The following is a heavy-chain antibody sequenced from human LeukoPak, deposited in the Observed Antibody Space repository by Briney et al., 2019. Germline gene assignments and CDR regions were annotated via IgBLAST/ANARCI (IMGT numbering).Heavy chain of an antibody. CDR1: GAPISRYY. Sequence: MPSETLSLTSSVSGAPISRYYWSWIRQPPGKGLEWIGYIDYSGSTNYSPSLKSRVTISADTSKNQFSLKLTSLTAADTALYFCARHYSSDPFDYWGQGTLVTVSS. J-gene: IGHJ4*02. CDR2: IDYSGST. V-gene: IGHV4-59*08. D-gene: IGHD2-21*01. CDR3: ARHYSSDPFDY.